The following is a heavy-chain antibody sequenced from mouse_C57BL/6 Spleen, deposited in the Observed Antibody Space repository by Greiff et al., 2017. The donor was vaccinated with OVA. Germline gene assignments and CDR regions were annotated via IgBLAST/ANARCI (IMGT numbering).Heavy chain of an antibody. CDR1: GYTFTDYN. Sequence: EVKVVESGPELVKPGASVKIPCKASGYTFTDYNMDWVKQSHGKSLEWIGDINPNNGGTIYNQKFKGKATLTVDKSSSTAYMELRSLTSEDTAVYYCARRGYYGSSLFAYWGQGTLVTVSA. J-gene: IGHJ3*01. D-gene: IGHD1-1*01. V-gene: IGHV1-18*01. CDR2: INPNNGGT. CDR3: ARRGYYGSSLFAY.